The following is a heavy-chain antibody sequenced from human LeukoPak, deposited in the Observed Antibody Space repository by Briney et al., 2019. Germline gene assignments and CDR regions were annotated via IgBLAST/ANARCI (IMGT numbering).Heavy chain of an antibody. Sequence: PSETLSLTCTVSGGSISSGGYYWSWIRQPPGKGLEWIGYIYHSGSTYYNPSLKSRVTISVDRSKNQFSLKLSSVTAADTAVYYCARSSSTRFEYWFDPWGQGTLVTVSS. CDR3: ARSSSTRFEYWFDP. J-gene: IGHJ5*02. V-gene: IGHV4-30-2*01. D-gene: IGHD2-2*01. CDR2: IYHSGST. CDR1: GGSISSGGYY.